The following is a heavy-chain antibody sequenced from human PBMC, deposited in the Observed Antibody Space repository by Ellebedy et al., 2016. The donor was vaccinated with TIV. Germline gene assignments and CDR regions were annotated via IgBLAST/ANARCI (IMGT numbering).Heavy chain of an antibody. CDR1: GGSMTSFY. Sequence: MPGGSLRLSCTVSGGSMTSFYWSWIRQLPGKGLEWIAFIHYNGNTNYNPSLKSRVTLSVDTSKNQFSLKLNSATAADTSMYYCASGGASSKYFDHWGQGTLVTVSS. CDR2: IHYNGNT. D-gene: IGHD3-16*01. J-gene: IGHJ4*02. V-gene: IGHV4-59*13. CDR3: ASGGASSKYFDH.